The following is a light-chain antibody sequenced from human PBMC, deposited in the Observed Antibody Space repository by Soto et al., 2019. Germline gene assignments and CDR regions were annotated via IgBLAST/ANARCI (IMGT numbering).Light chain of an antibody. J-gene: IGKJ2*01. CDR2: GAF. V-gene: IGKV3-15*01. Sequence: EIVMTQSPATLSVSPGESATLSCRASQSVDSNLAWYQQTPGQAPRLLIFGAFVRVTGIPARFSGSGSGTEFTLTISSLQSEDFAVYYCQVRTDWPPFKYTFGQGTKLEVK. CDR3: QVRTDWPPFKYT. CDR1: QSVDSN.